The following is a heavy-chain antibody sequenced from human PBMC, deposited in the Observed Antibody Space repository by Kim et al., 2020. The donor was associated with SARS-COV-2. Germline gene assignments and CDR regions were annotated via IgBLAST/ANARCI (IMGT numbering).Heavy chain of an antibody. CDR2: ISYDGSNK. D-gene: IGHD3-9*01. CDR3: AKDILRYFDWLLSLPVSDY. CDR1: GFTFSSYG. Sequence: GGSLRLSCAASGFTFSSYGMHWVRQAPDKGLEWVAVISYDGSNKYYADSVKGRFTISRDNSKNTLYLQMNSLRAEDTAVYYCAKDILRYFDWLLSLPVSDYWGQGTLVTVSS. J-gene: IGHJ4*02. V-gene: IGHV3-30*18.